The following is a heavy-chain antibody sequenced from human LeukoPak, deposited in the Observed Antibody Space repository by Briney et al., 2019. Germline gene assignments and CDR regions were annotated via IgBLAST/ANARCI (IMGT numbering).Heavy chain of an antibody. CDR3: ARRIDY. Sequence: GGSLRLSCAASGXTVSSNYMSWVRQAPGKGLEWVSVIYSGGSTYYADSVKGRFTISRDNSKNTLYLQMNSLRAEDTAVYYCARRIDYWGQGTLVTVSS. J-gene: IGHJ4*02. V-gene: IGHV3-66*04. CDR2: IYSGGST. CDR1: GXTVSSNY.